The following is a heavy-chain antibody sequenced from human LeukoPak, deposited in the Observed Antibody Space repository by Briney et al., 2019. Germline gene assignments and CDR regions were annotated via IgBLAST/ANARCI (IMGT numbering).Heavy chain of an antibody. CDR1: GFTVSSNY. CDR3: AKVPPAYCGGDCYSYYFDY. V-gene: IGHV3-23*01. D-gene: IGHD2-21*02. CDR2: ISGSGGST. J-gene: IGHJ4*02. Sequence: GGSLRLSCAASGFTVSSNYMSWVRQAPGKGLEWVSAISGSGGSTYYADSVKGRFTISRDNSKNTLYLQMNSLRAEDTAVYYCAKVPPAYCGGDCYSYYFDYWGQGTLVTVSS.